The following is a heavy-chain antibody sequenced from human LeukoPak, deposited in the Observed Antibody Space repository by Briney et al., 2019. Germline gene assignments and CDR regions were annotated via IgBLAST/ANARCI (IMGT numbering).Heavy chain of an antibody. J-gene: IGHJ6*03. CDR3: ARGEPMVRGVSYYYYYMDV. CDR2: IYTSGST. V-gene: IGHV4-4*07. CDR1: GGSISSYY. Sequence: SETLSLTCTVSGGSISSYYWSWIRQPAGKGLEWIGRIYTSGSTNYNPSLKSRVTMSVDTSKNQFSLKLSSVTAADTAVYYCARGEPMVRGVSYYYYYMDVWGKGTTVTISS. D-gene: IGHD3-10*01.